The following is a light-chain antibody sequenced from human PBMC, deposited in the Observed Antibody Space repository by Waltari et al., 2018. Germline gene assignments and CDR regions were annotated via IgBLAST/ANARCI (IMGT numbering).Light chain of an antibody. J-gene: IGLJ3*02. V-gene: IGLV2-11*01. CDR2: DVS. CDR1: SSAVGGYNY. CDR3: CSYAGSNSWV. Sequence: SALTQPRSVSGSPGQTVTISCTETSSAVGGYNYVSWYQHHPGKAPKPRNYDVSKRPSGVPDRFSGSKSGNTASLTISGLQAEDEADYYCCSYAGSNSWVFGGGTKLTVL.